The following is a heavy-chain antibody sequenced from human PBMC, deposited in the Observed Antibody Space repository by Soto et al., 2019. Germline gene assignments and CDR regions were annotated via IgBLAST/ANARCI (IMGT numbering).Heavy chain of an antibody. D-gene: IGHD6-19*01. J-gene: IGHJ4*02. CDR2: INGDGSRT. CDR3: ARGVSGWYASDY. Sequence: TGGSLRLSCAASGFSFSDYWIHWVRQAPGKGLVWVSRINGDGSRTNYADSVKGRFTISRDNAKNTLFLQMNSLRAEDTAFYYCARGVSGWYASDYWGQGTLVTVSS. CDR1: GFSFSDYW. V-gene: IGHV3-74*01.